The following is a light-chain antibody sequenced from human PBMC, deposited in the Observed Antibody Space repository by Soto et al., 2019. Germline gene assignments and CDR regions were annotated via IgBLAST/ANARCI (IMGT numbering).Light chain of an antibody. V-gene: IGLV1-40*01. CDR1: SSNTGADYD. CDR2: DNN. CDR3: QSYDSSLSNLVV. J-gene: IGLJ2*01. Sequence: QSVLTQPASVSGAPGQRVTISCTGTSSNTGADYDVHWYQHHPGSAPKLLIYDNNIRPSGVPDRFSGSKSGTSASLAITGLQAEDEGDSYCQSYDSSLSNLVVFGGGTKLTVL.